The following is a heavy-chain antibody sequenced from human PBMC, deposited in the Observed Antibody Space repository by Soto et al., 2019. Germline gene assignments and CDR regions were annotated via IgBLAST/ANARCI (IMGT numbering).Heavy chain of an antibody. Sequence: GEALKMSWSGSWYRFTNFWIGWVLQMPGKGLEWIGIIYPGDSDPTYGPSFEAQVTFSADRSTSTAYLEWSSLRASDTAMYYCAKTYSGDSNDAFDIWGQGTLVTVSS. CDR3: AKTYSGDSNDAFDI. D-gene: IGHD1-26*01. CDR2: IYPGDSDP. J-gene: IGHJ3*02. CDR1: WYRFTNFW. V-gene: IGHV5-51*01.